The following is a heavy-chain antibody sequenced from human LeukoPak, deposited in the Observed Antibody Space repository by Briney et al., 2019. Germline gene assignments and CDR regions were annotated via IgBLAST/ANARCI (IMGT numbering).Heavy chain of an antibody. Sequence: SETLSLTCTVSGDSISSYYWSWIRQPPGKGLEWIGYIYYSGSTNYNPSLKSRVTISVDTSKNQFSLKLSSVTAADTAVYYCARTATMVRGVMAINAFDIWGQGTMVTVSS. V-gene: IGHV4-59*08. CDR1: GDSISSYY. CDR3: ARTATMVRGVMAINAFDI. CDR2: IYYSGST. D-gene: IGHD3-10*01. J-gene: IGHJ3*02.